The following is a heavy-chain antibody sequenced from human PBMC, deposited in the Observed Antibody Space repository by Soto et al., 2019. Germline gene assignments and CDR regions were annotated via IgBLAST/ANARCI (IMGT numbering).Heavy chain of an antibody. Sequence: EVQLVESGGGLVKPGGSLRLSCAASGFTFSSYSMNWVRQAPGKGLEWVSSISSSSSYIYYADSVKGRFTISRDNAKNTLYLQMNSLRAEDTAVYYCARATHYNWNYGPLYYMDVWGKGTTVTVSS. D-gene: IGHD1-7*01. CDR3: ARATHYNWNYGPLYYMDV. J-gene: IGHJ6*03. CDR1: GFTFSSYS. V-gene: IGHV3-21*01. CDR2: ISSSSSYI.